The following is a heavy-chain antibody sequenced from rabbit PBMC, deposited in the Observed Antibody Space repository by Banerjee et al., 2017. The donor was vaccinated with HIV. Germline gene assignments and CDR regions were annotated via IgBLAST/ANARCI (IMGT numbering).Heavy chain of an antibody. CDR3: ARDLTGVIGWNLNL. CDR2: IGAAST. Sequence: QEHLKETGGGLVQPEGSLTLTCTASGFSFSSNYWLCWVRQAPGKGLEWIACIGAASTYYATWAKGRFTISKTSWTTVTLQMTSLTAADTATYFCARDLTGVIGWNLNLWGQGTLVTVS. J-gene: IGHJ4*01. V-gene: IGHV1S45*01. D-gene: IGHD1-1*01. CDR1: GFSFSSNYW.